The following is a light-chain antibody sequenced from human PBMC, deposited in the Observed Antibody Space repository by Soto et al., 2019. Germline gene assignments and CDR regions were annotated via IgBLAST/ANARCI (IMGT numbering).Light chain of an antibody. Sequence: QSVLAQPASVSGSPGQSITISCTGTSSDVGGYNYVSWYQQHPGKAPKLMIYEVSNRPSGVSNRFSGSKSGNTASLTISGLQAEEEADYYCSSYTSSRAFYVFGTGTKVTV. J-gene: IGLJ1*01. CDR1: SSDVGGYNY. CDR2: EVS. CDR3: SSYTSSRAFYV. V-gene: IGLV2-14*01.